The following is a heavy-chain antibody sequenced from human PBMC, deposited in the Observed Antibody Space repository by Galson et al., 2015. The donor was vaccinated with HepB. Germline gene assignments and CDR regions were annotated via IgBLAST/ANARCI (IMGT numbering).Heavy chain of an antibody. D-gene: IGHD1-26*01. CDR1: GYTFTSYG. CDR3: ARDSGSYSFLGLVGY. Sequence: SVKVSCKASGYTFTSYGISWVRQAPGQGLEWMGWISAYNGNTNYAQKLQGRVTMTTDTSTSTAYMELRSLRSDDTAAYYCARDSGSYSFLGLVGYWGQGTLVTVSS. J-gene: IGHJ4*02. V-gene: IGHV1-18*01. CDR2: ISAYNGNT.